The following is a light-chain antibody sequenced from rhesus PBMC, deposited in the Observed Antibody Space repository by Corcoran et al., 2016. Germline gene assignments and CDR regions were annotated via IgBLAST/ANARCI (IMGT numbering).Light chain of an antibody. CDR3: QQYNNRRT. V-gene: IGKV3-42*02. CDR2: DAS. Sequence: ETVVTQSPATLSLSPGERATLPCRARQSVGSNLAWYQQKPGQAPKLLIYDASSRATGIPERFSGSGSGTEVTLTLSSRGPEDVGVYYCQQYNNRRTFGQGTKVEIK. J-gene: IGKJ1*01. CDR1: QSVGSN.